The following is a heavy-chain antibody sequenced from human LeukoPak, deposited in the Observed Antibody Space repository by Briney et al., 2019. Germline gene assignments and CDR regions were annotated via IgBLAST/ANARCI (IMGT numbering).Heavy chain of an antibody. V-gene: IGHV3-9*01. D-gene: IGHD1-26*01. CDR3: AKGSWELPDNWFDP. Sequence: GRSLRPSCAASGFTFDDYAMHWVRQAPGKGLEWVSGISWNSGSVGYADSVKGRFTISRDNAKNSMDLQMNSLRAEDTALYYCAKGSWELPDNWFDPWGQGTLVTVSS. J-gene: IGHJ5*02. CDR2: ISWNSGSV. CDR1: GFTFDDYA.